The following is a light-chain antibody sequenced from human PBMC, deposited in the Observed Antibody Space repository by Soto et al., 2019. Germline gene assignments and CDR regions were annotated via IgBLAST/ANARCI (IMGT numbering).Light chain of an antibody. V-gene: IGLV1-44*01. CDR1: SANIGRNI. CDR2: SNN. CDR3: SSWDDSLNGFVV. Sequence: QSALTQPPSASGTPGQRVTIPCSGSSANIGRNIVNWYQHLPGTAPKLLIYSNNQRPSGVPDRFSGSRSGSSASLAISGLQSEDEAYYYCSSWDDSLNGFVVFGGGTKVTVL. J-gene: IGLJ2*01.